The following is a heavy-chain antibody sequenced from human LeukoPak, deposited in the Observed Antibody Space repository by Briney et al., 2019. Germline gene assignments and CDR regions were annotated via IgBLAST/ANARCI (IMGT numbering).Heavy chain of an antibody. CDR3: ARVEASGYDYGAFDY. Sequence: PGGSPRLSCAASGFMFSSYWMSWVRQAPGKGLEWVANIKHDGGEKYYVDSVKGRFTIPRDNAKNSLYLQMSSLRADDTAVYYCARVEASGYDYGAFDYWGQGTLVTVSS. D-gene: IGHD5-12*01. V-gene: IGHV3-7*01. CDR2: IKHDGGEK. J-gene: IGHJ4*02. CDR1: GFMFSSYW.